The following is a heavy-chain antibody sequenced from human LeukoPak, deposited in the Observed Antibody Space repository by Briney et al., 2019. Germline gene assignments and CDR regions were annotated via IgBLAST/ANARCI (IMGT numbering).Heavy chain of an antibody. CDR2: INHSGST. D-gene: IGHD2-2*01. CDR1: GGSFSGYY. Sequence: SETLSLTCAVYGGSFSGYYWSWIRQPPGKGLEWIGEINHSGSTNYKPSLKSRVTISVDTSKNHFSLKLSSVTAADTAVYYCARGRRYCSSTSCKRFYYYMEVWGKGTTVTVSS. J-gene: IGHJ6*03. CDR3: ARGRRYCSSTSCKRFYYYMEV. V-gene: IGHV4-34*01.